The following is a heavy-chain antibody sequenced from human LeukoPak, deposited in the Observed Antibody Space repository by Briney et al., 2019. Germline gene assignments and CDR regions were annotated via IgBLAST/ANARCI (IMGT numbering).Heavy chain of an antibody. CDR3: ARDSKDFWSGYYTYNWFDP. J-gene: IGHJ5*02. D-gene: IGHD3-3*01. Sequence: SETLSLTCTVSGGSISSYYWSWIRQPAGKGLEWIGRIYTSGSTNYNPSLKSRVTMSVDTSKNQFSLKLGSVTAADTAVYYCARDSKDFWSGYYTYNWFDPWGQGTLVTVSS. V-gene: IGHV4-4*07. CDR2: IYTSGST. CDR1: GGSISSYY.